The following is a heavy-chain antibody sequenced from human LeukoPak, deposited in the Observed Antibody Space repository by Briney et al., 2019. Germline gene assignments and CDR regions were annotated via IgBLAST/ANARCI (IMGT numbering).Heavy chain of an antibody. Sequence: SQTLSLTCTVSGGSISSGDYYWSWIRKPPGKGLEWIGYIYYSGSTYYNPSLKGRITISVDTSKNQFSLKLSSVTAADTAVYYCAREKAVYGSGSYLFWGRGTLVTVSS. CDR2: IYYSGST. V-gene: IGHV4-30-4*01. J-gene: IGHJ4*02. D-gene: IGHD3-10*01. CDR3: AREKAVYGSGSYLF. CDR1: GGSISSGDYY.